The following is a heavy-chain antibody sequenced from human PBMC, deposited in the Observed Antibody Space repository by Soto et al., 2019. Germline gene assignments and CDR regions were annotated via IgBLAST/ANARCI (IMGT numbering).Heavy chain of an antibody. CDR1: GGSISSYY. CDR2: IYYSGST. J-gene: IGHJ5*02. D-gene: IGHD7-27*01. V-gene: IGHV4-59*01. CDR3: ARSNWGVGWFDP. Sequence: SETLSLTCTVSGGSISSYYWSWIRQPPGKGLEWIGYIYYSGSTNYNPSLKSRVTISVDTSKNQFSLKLSSVTAADTAVYYCARSNWGVGWFDPWGQGTLVTVSS.